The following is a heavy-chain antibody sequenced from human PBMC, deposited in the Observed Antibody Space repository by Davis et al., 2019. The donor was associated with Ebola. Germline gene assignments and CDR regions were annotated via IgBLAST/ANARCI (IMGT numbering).Heavy chain of an antibody. CDR3: TRGAYGDCFDY. D-gene: IGHD4/OR15-4a*01. CDR1: GGSISSGGYY. Sequence: LRLSCTVSGGSISSGGYYWSWIRQHPGKGLEWIGYIYYSGITYYNPSLKSRVTISVDTSKNQFSLKLSSVTAADTAVYYCTRGAYGDCFDYWGQGTLVTVSS. CDR2: IYYSGIT. V-gene: IGHV4-31*03. J-gene: IGHJ4*02.